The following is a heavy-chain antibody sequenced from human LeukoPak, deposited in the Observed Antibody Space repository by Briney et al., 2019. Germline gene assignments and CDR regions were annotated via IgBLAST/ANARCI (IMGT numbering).Heavy chain of an antibody. CDR1: GFTLSRYW. CDR3: ARGGLHHAIDV. V-gene: IGHV3-74*01. CDR2: INQNGRGT. Sequence: SLRLSCADSGFTLSRYWIYWVRQVPGKGLEYVSRINQNGRGTTYEDSVKGRFTISKDNAKNTVYLQMNSLRPEDTAMYYCARGGLHHAIDVCRQGT. D-gene: IGHD2-21*02. J-gene: IGHJ3*01.